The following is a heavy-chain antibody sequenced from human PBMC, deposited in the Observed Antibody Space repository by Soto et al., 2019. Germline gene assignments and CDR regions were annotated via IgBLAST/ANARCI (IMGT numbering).Heavy chain of an antibody. V-gene: IGHV3-23*01. CDR1: GFTFSSYA. CDR2: ISGSGGST. CDR3: AKGTDIVVVVAATDY. D-gene: IGHD2-15*01. Sequence: EVQLLESGGGLVQPGGSLRLSCAASGFTFSSYAMSWVRQAPGKGLEWVSAISGSGGSTYYADSVKGRFTISRDNSKNTLYLQMNSLRAEDTDVYYCAKGTDIVVVVAATDYWGQGTLVTVSS. J-gene: IGHJ4*02.